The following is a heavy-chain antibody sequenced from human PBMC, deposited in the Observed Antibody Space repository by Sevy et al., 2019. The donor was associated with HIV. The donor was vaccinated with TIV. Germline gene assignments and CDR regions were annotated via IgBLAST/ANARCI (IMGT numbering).Heavy chain of an antibody. CDR3: ASLGYCSSTSCQDY. D-gene: IGHD2-2*01. Sequence: GGSLRLSYAASGFTFSSYEMNWVRQAPGKGLEWVSYISSSGSTIYYADSVKGRFTISRDNAKNSLYLQMNSLRAEDTAVYYCASLGYCSSTSCQDYWGQGTLVTVSS. J-gene: IGHJ4*02. CDR2: ISSSGSTI. CDR1: GFTFSSYE. V-gene: IGHV3-48*03.